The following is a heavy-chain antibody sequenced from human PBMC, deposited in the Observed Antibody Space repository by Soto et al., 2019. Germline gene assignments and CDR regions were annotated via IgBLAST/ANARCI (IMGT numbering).Heavy chain of an antibody. CDR1: GFTFGDYT. V-gene: IGHV3-43*01. J-gene: IGHJ6*02. Sequence: GGSLRLSCAASGFTFGDYTMHWVRQAPGKGLEWVSLISWDGGSTYYADSVKGRFTISRDNSKNSLYLQMNSLRTEDTALYYCAKDGDYDILTGYSYYSGMDVWGQGTTVTVSS. D-gene: IGHD3-9*01. CDR2: ISWDGGST. CDR3: AKDGDYDILTGYSYYSGMDV.